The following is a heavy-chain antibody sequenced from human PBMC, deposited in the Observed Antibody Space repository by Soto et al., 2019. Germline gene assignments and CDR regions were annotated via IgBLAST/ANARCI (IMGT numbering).Heavy chain of an antibody. D-gene: IGHD4-17*01. V-gene: IGHV3-23*01. CDR2: ISSSGYNI. CDR3: AKVVYGDHYYFDH. J-gene: IGHJ4*02. CDR1: GFTFSSYA. Sequence: GGSLRLSCAASGFTFSSYAVNWLRQAPGKGLEWVSSISSSGYNINYADSVKGRFTISRDNSKSTLFLLMNSLRAEDTAVYYCAKVVYGDHYYFDHWGQGTPVTVSS.